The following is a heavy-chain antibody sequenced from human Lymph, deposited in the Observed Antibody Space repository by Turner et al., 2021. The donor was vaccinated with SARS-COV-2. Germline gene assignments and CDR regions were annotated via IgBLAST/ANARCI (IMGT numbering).Heavy chain of an antibody. CDR2: IIPCFGTG. Sequence: QVQLVQSGAEVKKPWSSVKVSCKASGGTFSSYAISWVRLAPGQGPGWVGGIIPCFGTGNYAQKFQGRVTITADESTSTAYMGLSSLGSEDTAVYYCARDTEVAGTLGAFDIWGQGTMVTVSS. CDR1: GGTFSSYA. V-gene: IGHV1-69*01. CDR3: ARDTEVAGTLGAFDI. J-gene: IGHJ3*02. D-gene: IGHD6-19*01.